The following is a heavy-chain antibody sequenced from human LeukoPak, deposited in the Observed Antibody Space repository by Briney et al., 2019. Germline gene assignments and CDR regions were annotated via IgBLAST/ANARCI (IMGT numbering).Heavy chain of an antibody. CDR3: AKAAPEGSSWYSEDY. CDR2: IYTGGGT. CDR1: GFTFSSYW. J-gene: IGHJ4*02. D-gene: IGHD6-13*01. V-gene: IGHV3-53*01. Sequence: GGSLRLSCAASGFTFSSYWMHWVRQAPGKGLECVSVIYTGGGTFYTDSVKGRFTISRDNSKNTLYLQMNSLRAEDTAVYYCAKAAPEGSSWYSEDYWGQGTLVTVSS.